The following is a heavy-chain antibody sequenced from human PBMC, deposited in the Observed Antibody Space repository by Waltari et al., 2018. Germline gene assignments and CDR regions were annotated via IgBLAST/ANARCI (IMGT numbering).Heavy chain of an antibody. D-gene: IGHD6-19*01. Sequence: QVQLQESGPGLVKPSETLSLTCTVSGGSISTYYWSWIRQSPGKGLEWIGYVSYSWTTNYNPSLKSRVTISIDTSKNQFSLRLSSVTAADTAVHYCARGPKPYSSGWYGFDSWGQGTLVIVSS. J-gene: IGHJ4*02. CDR1: GGSISTYY. CDR3: ARGPKPYSSGWYGFDS. CDR2: VSYSWTT. V-gene: IGHV4-59*01.